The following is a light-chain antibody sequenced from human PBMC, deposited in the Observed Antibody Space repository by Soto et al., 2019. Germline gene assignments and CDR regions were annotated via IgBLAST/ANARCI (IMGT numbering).Light chain of an antibody. CDR1: QGISSY. Sequence: AIRMTQSPSSFSASTGDRVTITCRASQGISSYLAWYQQKPGKAPKLLIYAASTLQSGVPSRFSGSGSGTDFTLTISCLHSEELATYYCQQYYSYPITVGQGTRLEIK. CDR2: AAS. CDR3: QQYYSYPIT. V-gene: IGKV1-8*01. J-gene: IGKJ5*01.